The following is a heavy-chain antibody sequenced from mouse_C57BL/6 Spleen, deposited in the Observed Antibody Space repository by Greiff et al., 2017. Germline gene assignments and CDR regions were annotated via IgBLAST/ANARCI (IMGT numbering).Heavy chain of an antibody. CDR1: GYTFTSYW. Sequence: QVHVKQPGAELVKPGASVKLSCKASGYTFTSYWMQWVKQRPGQGLEWIGEIDPSDSYTNYNQKFKGKATLTVDTSSSTAYMQLSSLTSEDSAVYYCARGYYGSRDYWGQGTTLTVSS. CDR2: IDPSDSYT. V-gene: IGHV1-50*01. D-gene: IGHD1-1*01. CDR3: ARGYYGSRDY. J-gene: IGHJ2*01.